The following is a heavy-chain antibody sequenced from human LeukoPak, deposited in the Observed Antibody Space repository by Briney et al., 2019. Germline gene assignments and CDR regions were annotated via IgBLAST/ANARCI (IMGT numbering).Heavy chain of an antibody. J-gene: IGHJ6*02. CDR1: GFPFSSYA. CDR2: ISASGGST. Sequence: GGSLRLSCSASGFPFSSYAMHWVRQAPGKGLEYVSAISASGGSTYYADSVKGRFTISRDNSKNTLYLQMSSLRAEDTAVYFCVREYSFGPYGMDVWGQGTTVTVSS. V-gene: IGHV3-64D*09. D-gene: IGHD3/OR15-3a*01. CDR3: VREYSFGPYGMDV.